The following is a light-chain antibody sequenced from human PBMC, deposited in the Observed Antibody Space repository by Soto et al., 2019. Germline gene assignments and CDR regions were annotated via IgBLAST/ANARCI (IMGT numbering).Light chain of an antibody. CDR1: QSVSSN. Sequence: EIVMTQSPATLSVSPGERATLSCRASQSVSSNLAWYQQKPGQAPRLLIYGASTRATGIPARFSGSGSGTEFTLTISRLEPEDFAVYYCQQYGRSPRTFGQGTKVDIK. J-gene: IGKJ1*01. CDR2: GAS. V-gene: IGKV3D-15*01. CDR3: QQYGRSPRT.